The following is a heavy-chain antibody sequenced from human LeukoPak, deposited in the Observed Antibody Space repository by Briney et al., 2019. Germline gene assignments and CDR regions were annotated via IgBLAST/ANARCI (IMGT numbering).Heavy chain of an antibody. V-gene: IGHV4-38-2*02. CDR2: IYHSGST. D-gene: IGHD3-10*01. CDR3: ARSYYGSGRYGPQFDY. Sequence: SETLSLTCTVSGYSISSGYYWGWIRQPPGKGLEWIGSIYHSGSTYYNPSLKSRVTISVDTSKNQFSLKLSSVTAADTAVYYCARSYYGSGRYGPQFDYWGQGTLVTVSS. CDR1: GYSISSGYY. J-gene: IGHJ4*02.